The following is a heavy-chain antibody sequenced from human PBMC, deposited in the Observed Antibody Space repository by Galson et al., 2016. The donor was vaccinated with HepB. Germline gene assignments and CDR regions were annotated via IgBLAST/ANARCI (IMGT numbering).Heavy chain of an antibody. D-gene: IGHD3-10*01. CDR3: AKDNSGRKVFTMVRELSSMDV. V-gene: IGHV3-23*01. J-gene: IGHJ6*02. CDR2: ISGSGGST. CDR1: GFTFSSYP. Sequence: LRLSCAASGFTFSSYPMSWVRQAPGKGLEWVSGISGSGGSTYYADSVKGRFTISRDNSKNTLYLQMNSLRAEDTAVYYCAKDNSGRKVFTMVRELSSMDVWGQGTTVTVSS.